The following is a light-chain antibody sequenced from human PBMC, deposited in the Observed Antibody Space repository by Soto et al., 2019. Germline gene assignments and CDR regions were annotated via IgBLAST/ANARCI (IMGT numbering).Light chain of an antibody. CDR3: TSYTSGSTLVV. CDR1: SSDVGDYNY. CDR2: AVT. J-gene: IGLJ3*02. V-gene: IGLV2-14*01. Sequence: QSALTQPASVSGSPGQSITISCTGTSSDVGDYNYVSWYQQHPGKAPKLMIYAVTNRPSGVSNRFSGSKSGNTASLTISGLQAEDEANYYCTSYTSGSTLVVFGGGTKVTV.